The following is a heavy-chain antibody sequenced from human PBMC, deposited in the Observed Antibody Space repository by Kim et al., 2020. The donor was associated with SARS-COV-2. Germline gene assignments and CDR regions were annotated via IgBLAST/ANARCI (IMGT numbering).Heavy chain of an antibody. J-gene: IGHJ4*02. Sequence: GGSLRLSCSASGFTFSSYDMHWVRQAPGKGLEYVSVISSNGGSTYSAAAVKGRFTFTRDNSKNTQYHQMSSLRAEDTAVYYWMKVDSSGGSDYCGEGTL. D-gene: IGHD6-19*01. CDR2: ISSNGGST. V-gene: IGHV3-64D*06. CDR1: GFTFSSYD. CDR3: MKVDSSGGSDY.